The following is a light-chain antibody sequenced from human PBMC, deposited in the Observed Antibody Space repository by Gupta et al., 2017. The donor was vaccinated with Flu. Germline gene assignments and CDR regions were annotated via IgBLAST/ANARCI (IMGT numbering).Light chain of an antibody. CDR2: EDN. Sequence: FMLTQPHSVSESPGKTVTISCTRSSGSIVSSYVQWYQQRPGSSPTTVICEDNQRPSGVPDRFSGSIDSSSNATSLTISGLKTEDEADYFCQSFDYNNHWVFGGGTRLTVL. CDR3: QSFDYNNHWV. CDR1: SGSIVSSY. J-gene: IGLJ3*02. V-gene: IGLV6-57*01.